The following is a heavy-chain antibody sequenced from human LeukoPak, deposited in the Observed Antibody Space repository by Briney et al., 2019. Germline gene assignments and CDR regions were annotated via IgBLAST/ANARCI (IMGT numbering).Heavy chain of an antibody. CDR3: ARDWVSGFGELLSHYYYGMDV. CDR1: GYTFTSYG. V-gene: IGHV1-18*01. Sequence: GASVKVSCKASGYTFTSYGISWVRQAPVQGLEWMGWISAYNGNTNYAQKLQGRVTMTTDTSTSTAYMELRSLRSDDTAVYYCARDWVSGFGELLSHYYYGMDVWGQGTTVTVSS. D-gene: IGHD3-10*01. CDR2: ISAYNGNT. J-gene: IGHJ6*02.